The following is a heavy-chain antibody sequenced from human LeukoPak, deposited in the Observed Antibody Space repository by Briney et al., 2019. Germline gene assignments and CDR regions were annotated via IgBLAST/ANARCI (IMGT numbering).Heavy chain of an antibody. Sequence: GESLKISCKGSGYSFTNYWIGWVRQMPGKGLEWLGIIYPGDSDTRYSPSFQGQVTISADKSISTAYLQWSSLKASDTAMYYYARSYYDSSGYYGPSGYWGQGTLVTVSS. CDR3: ARSYYDSSGYYGPSGY. CDR1: GYSFTNYW. D-gene: IGHD3-22*01. V-gene: IGHV5-51*01. J-gene: IGHJ4*02. CDR2: IYPGDSDT.